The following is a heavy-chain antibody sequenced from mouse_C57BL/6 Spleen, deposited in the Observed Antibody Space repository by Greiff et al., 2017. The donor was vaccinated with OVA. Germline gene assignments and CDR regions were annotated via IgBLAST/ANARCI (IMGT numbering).Heavy chain of an antibody. CDR1: GYSFTSYY. Sequence: VQLQQSGPELVKPGASVKISCKASGYSFTSYYIHWVKQRPGQGLEWIGWIYPGSGNTKYNEKFKGKATLTADTSSSTAYMQLSSLTSEDSAVYYCARSEDGSSPYYYAMDYWGQGTSVTVSS. J-gene: IGHJ4*01. CDR3: ARSEDGSSPYYYAMDY. D-gene: IGHD1-1*01. CDR2: IYPGSGNT. V-gene: IGHV1-66*01.